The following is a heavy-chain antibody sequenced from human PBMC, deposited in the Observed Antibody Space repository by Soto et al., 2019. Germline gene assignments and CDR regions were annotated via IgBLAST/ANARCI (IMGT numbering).Heavy chain of an antibody. D-gene: IGHD2-21*02. CDR2: ISGSGGST. Sequence: GGSLRLSCAASGFTFINYAMSWVRQAPGKGLEWVSAISGSGGSTYYADSVRGRFTISRDNSENTLYLQMDSLRAEDTAVYYCANLGHIVVVTATPYFQHWGQGTRVTVSS. CDR3: ANLGHIVVVTATPYFQH. V-gene: IGHV3-23*01. J-gene: IGHJ1*01. CDR1: GFTFINYA.